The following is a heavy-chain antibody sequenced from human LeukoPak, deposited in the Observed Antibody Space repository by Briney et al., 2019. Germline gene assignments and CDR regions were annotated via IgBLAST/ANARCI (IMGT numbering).Heavy chain of an antibody. D-gene: IGHD1-26*01. CDR3: ASPWRIIVRATSDAFDV. J-gene: IGHJ3*01. CDR2: IYHSGST. V-gene: IGHV4-38-2*01. Sequence: PSETLSLTRAVSGYSITSGYYWGWIRQPPGKGLEWIGTIYHSGSTYYNPSLKSRVTISVDTSKNQFSLKLTSVTATDTAVYYCASPWRIIVRATSDAFDVWGQGTMVTVSS. CDR1: GYSITSGYY.